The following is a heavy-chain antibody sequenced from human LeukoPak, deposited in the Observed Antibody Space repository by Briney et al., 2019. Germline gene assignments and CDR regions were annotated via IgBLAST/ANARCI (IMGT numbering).Heavy chain of an antibody. V-gene: IGHV1-18*01. J-gene: IGHJ5*02. CDR1: GYTFNNYG. CDR3: AKDWHILTGRNCFDP. Sequence: ASVKVSCKASGYTFNNYGISWVRQAPGQGLEWMGWVTSYNGDTNYAQKFQGRVTMSTDTSTSTAYMELRSLTFDDTAIYYCAKDWHILTGRNCFDPWGQGTLVTVSS. D-gene: IGHD3-9*01. CDR2: VTSYNGDT.